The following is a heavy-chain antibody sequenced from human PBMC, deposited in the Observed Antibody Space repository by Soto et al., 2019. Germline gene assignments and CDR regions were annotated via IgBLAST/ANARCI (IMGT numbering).Heavy chain of an antibody. CDR1: GFTFSSYA. CDR3: AREYTAGASYYGMDV. Sequence: GGSLRLSCAASGFTFSSYAMSWVRQAPGKGLEWVAGIWYSGSNKYYADSVKGRFTISRDNAKNSLYLQMNSLRAEDTAVYYCAREYTAGASYYGMDVWGQGTTVTVSS. V-gene: IGHV3-33*08. J-gene: IGHJ6*02. D-gene: IGHD1-26*01. CDR2: IWYSGSNK.